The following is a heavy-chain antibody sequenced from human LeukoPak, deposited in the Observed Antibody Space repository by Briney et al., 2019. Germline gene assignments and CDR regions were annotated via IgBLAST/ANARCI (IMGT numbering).Heavy chain of an antibody. V-gene: IGHV4-59*12. CDR3: ARGPGGWLLYYFDY. J-gene: IGHJ4*02. CDR1: GGSISSYY. D-gene: IGHD3-16*01. CDR2: IYHSGST. Sequence: SETLSLTCTVSGGSISSYYWSWIRQPPGKGLEWIGYIYHSGSTYYNPSLKSRVTISVDRSKNQFSLKLSSVTAADTAVYYCARGPGGWLLYYFDYWGQGTLVTVSS.